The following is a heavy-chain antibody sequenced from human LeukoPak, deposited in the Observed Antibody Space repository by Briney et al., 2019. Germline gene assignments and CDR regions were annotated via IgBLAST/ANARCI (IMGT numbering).Heavy chain of an antibody. Sequence: SETLSLTCTVAGGSISSYYWSWIRQPPGKGLEWLGYIYYSGSTNYNPSLKSRVTISVDTSKNQFSLKLSSVTAADTAVYYCARAKIYYDSSGYRVGEFDYWGQGTLVTVSS. CDR3: ARAKIYYDSSGYRVGEFDY. CDR2: IYYSGST. CDR1: GGSISSYY. V-gene: IGHV4-59*01. J-gene: IGHJ4*02. D-gene: IGHD3-22*01.